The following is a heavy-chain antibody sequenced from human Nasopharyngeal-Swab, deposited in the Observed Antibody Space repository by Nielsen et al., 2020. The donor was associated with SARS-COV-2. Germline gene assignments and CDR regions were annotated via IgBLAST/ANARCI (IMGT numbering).Heavy chain of an antibody. J-gene: IGHJ3*02. CDR3: ARGGGLGYYDFWSGYSQTSDAFDI. D-gene: IGHD3-3*01. Sequence: SETLSLTCTVSGGSISSYYWSWIRQPPGKGLEWIGYIYYSGSTNYNPSLKSRVTISVDTSKNQFSLKLGSVTAADTAVYYCARGGGLGYYDFWSGYSQTSDAFDIWGQGTMVTVS. CDR2: IYYSGST. CDR1: GGSISSYY. V-gene: IGHV4-59*01.